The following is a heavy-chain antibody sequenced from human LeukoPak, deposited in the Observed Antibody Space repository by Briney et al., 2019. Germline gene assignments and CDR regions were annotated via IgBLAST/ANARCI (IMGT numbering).Heavy chain of an antibody. CDR3: AVGGYDILTGYKLDY. J-gene: IGHJ4*02. Sequence: QPSENLSLTCAVSGGSISSSNWWSWVRQPPGKGLEWIGEINHSGSTNYNPSLKSRVTISVDTSKNQFSLKLSSVTAAETAVYYCAVGGYDILTGYKLDYWGQGTLVTVSS. CDR1: GGSISSSNW. CDR2: INHSGST. D-gene: IGHD3-9*01. V-gene: IGHV4-4*02.